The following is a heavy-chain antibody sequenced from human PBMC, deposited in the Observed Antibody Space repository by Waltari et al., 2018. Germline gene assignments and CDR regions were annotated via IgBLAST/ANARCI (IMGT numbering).Heavy chain of an antibody. Sequence: QVQLQQSGPGLVNPSQTLSLTCAISGDSVSSNRAGCNWVRQSPSRGLGWLGRTYYRSKWYNDYAVSVRSRITINPDTSKNQFSLQLNSVTPEDTAVYYCVRGNWNVNGFDVWGQGTTITVSS. CDR3: VRGNWNVNGFDV. D-gene: IGHD1-20*01. V-gene: IGHV6-1*01. CDR1: GDSVSSNRAG. J-gene: IGHJ6*02. CDR2: TYYRSKWYN.